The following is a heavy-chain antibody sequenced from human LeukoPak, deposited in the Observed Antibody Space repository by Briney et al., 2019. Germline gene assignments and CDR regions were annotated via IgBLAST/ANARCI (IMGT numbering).Heavy chain of an antibody. CDR3: AREGKLTGYFGGLGFNY. CDR1: GGSISSYY. D-gene: IGHD6-19*01. V-gene: IGHV4-59*01. Sequence: SETLSLTCSISGGSISSYYWSWIRQPPGKGLEWIGNIDYSGSTIYNPALKSRVTMSVDTSKNQFSLNLTSVTAADTAVYYCAREGKLTGYFGGLGFNYWGQGILVTVSS. J-gene: IGHJ4*02. CDR2: IDYSGST.